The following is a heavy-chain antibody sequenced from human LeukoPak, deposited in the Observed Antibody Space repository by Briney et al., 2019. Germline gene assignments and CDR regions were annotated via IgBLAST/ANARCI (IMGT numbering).Heavy chain of an antibody. D-gene: IGHD3-3*01. CDR2: INANNGNT. CDR3: ARHYATIFGVVITHYYYYMDV. J-gene: IGHJ6*03. V-gene: IGHV1-18*01. CDR1: GYTFTRYG. Sequence: ASVKVSCKASGYTFTRYGISWVRQAPGQGLEWMGWINANNGNTDYAQKFQGRVTLTTDTSATTAYMELRSLRSDDTAVYYCARHYATIFGVVITHYYYYMDVWGKGTTVTVSS.